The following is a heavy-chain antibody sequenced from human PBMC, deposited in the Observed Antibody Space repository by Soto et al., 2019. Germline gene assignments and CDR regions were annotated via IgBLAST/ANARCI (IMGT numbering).Heavy chain of an antibody. V-gene: IGHV1-69*02. J-gene: IGHJ4*02. CDR3: ATSIAAAGTDFDY. CDR1: GGTFSIYT. D-gene: IGHD6-13*01. CDR2: IIPILGIA. Sequence: SVKVSCKASGGTFSIYTISWVLQAPGQGLEWMGRIIPILGIANYAQKFQGRVTITADKSTSTAYMELSSLRSEDTAVYYCATSIAAAGTDFDYWGQGTLVTVSS.